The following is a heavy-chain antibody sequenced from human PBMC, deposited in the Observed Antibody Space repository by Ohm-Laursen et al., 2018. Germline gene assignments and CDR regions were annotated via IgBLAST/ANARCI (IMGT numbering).Heavy chain of an antibody. Sequence: SVKVSCKASGGTFSSYAISWVRQAPGQGLEWMGRIIPILGIANYAQRFQGRVTITADKSTSTAYMELSSLRSEDTAVYYCARSSIAARNNWFDPWGQGTLVTVSS. CDR2: IIPILGIA. V-gene: IGHV1-69*04. J-gene: IGHJ5*02. CDR1: GGTFSSYA. CDR3: ARSSIAARNNWFDP. D-gene: IGHD6-6*01.